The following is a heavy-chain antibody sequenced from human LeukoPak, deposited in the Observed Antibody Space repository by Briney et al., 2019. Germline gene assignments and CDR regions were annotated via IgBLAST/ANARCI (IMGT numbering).Heavy chain of an antibody. D-gene: IGHD1-1*01. J-gene: IGHJ5*02. CDR2: IRSKAYGGTT. V-gene: IGHV3-49*04. CDR3: TSGSTLFDP. Sequence: GGSLRLSCTASGFTFGDYAMSWVRQAPGKGLEWVGFIRSKAYGGTTEYAASVEGRFTISRDDSKSIAYLQMNSLKTEDTAVYYCTSGSTLFDPWGQGTLVTVSS. CDR1: GFTFGDYA.